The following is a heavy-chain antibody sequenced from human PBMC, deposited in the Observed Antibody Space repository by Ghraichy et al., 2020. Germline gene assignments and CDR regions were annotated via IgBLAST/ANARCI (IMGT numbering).Heavy chain of an antibody. CDR3: VYRPSMLVAASFFDH. Sequence: SGPTLVKPTQTLTLTCTFSGFSLNTNGVAVAWIRQPPGKALEWLALIYWNDEKHFSPSLKTRLSITKDTSKNQVVLTMANMEAVDTATYYCVYRPSMLVAASFFDHWGQGTLVTVSS. J-gene: IGHJ4*02. D-gene: IGHD2-8*01. V-gene: IGHV2-5*01. CDR1: GFSLNTNGVA. CDR2: IYWNDEK.